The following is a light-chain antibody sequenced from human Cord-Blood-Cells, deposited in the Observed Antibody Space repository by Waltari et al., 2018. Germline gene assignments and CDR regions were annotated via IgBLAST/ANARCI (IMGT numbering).Light chain of an antibody. Sequence: EIVLTPSPGTLSLSPGERATLSCRASQSVSSSYLAWYQQKPGQAPRLLIYGASSRATGIPDRFSGSGSGTDCTLTISRLEPEDFAVYYCQQYGSSPKTFGQGTKVEIK. J-gene: IGKJ1*01. CDR1: QSVSSSY. CDR2: GAS. CDR3: QQYGSSPKT. V-gene: IGKV3-20*01.